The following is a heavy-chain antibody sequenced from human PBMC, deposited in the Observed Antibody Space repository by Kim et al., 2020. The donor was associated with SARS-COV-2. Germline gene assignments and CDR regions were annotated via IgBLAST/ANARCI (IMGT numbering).Heavy chain of an antibody. J-gene: IGHJ2*01. CDR1: GFTFSSYA. V-gene: IGHV3-23*01. Sequence: GGSLRLSCAASGFTFSSYAMSWVRQAPGKGLEWVSAISGSGGSTYYADSVKGRFTISRDNSKNTLYLQMNSLRAEDTAVYYCAKGGGSWSSYWYFDLWGRGTLVTVSS. CDR3: AKGGGSWSSYWYFDL. D-gene: IGHD6-13*01. CDR2: ISGSGGST.